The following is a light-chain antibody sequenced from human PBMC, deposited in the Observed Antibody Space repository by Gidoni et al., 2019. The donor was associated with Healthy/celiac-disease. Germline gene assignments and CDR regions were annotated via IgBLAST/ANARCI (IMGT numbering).Light chain of an antibody. J-gene: IGKJ3*01. CDR1: QSVSSSY. V-gene: IGKV3-20*01. CDR2: GAS. Sequence: EIVLTKSPGTLSLSPGERATLSCRASQSVSSSYLAWYQQKPGQAPRLLIYGASRRATGIPDRFSGSGSGTDFTLTISRLEPEDFAVYYCQQYGSSPVTFGPGTKVDIK. CDR3: QQYGSSPVT.